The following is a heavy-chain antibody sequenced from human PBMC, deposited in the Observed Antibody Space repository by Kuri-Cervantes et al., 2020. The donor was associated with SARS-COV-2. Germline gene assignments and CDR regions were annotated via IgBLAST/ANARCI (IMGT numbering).Heavy chain of an antibody. V-gene: IGHV1-2*02. CDR2: INPNSDVT. CDR3: ARGKPSVNAFDI. CDR1: GYTFTGYY. Sequence: ASVKVSCKASGYTFTGYYIHWVRQAPGQGLEWMGWINPNSDVTNYAQKFQGRVIMTRDTSINTAYMELSRLRGDDTALYYCARGKPSVNAFDIWGRGTVVTVSS. J-gene: IGHJ3*02. D-gene: IGHD1-14*01.